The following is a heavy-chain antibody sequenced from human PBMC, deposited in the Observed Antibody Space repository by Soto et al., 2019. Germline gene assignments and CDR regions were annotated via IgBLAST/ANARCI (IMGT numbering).Heavy chain of an antibody. CDR2: IWHDGSNK. V-gene: IGHV3-33*01. CDR3: ARGLISARPPYCYYMDV. J-gene: IGHJ6*03. Sequence: GGSLRLSCAASGFALSSYGMHWVRQAPGKGLEWVAVIWHDGSNKYYTDSVKGRFTVSRDNSKNTLYLQMNSLRAEDMAVYYCARGLISARPPYCYYMDVWGKGTTVTVSS. CDR1: GFALSSYG. D-gene: IGHD6-6*01.